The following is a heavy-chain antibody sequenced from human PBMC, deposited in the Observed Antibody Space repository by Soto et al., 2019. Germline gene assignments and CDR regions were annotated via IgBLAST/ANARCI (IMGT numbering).Heavy chain of an antibody. CDR3: ARDRCFDGSCYSASDF. J-gene: IGHJ4*02. V-gene: IGHV3-48*02. CDR2: ISTTSFTI. Sequence: GGSLRLSCVASGFSFSTYDMDWVRQAPGKAPEWIAHISTTSFTIYYADSVKGRFTISRDNVRNSLYLEMKSLRDEDTAVYYCARDRCFDGSCYSASDFWGQGIQVT. D-gene: IGHD2-15*01. CDR1: GFSFSTYD.